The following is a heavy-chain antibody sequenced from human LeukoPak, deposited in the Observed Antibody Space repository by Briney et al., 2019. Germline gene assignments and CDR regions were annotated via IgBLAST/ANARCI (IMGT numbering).Heavy chain of an antibody. CDR1: GYSFTRNG. CDR3: ARDVNYAFDY. Sequence: GASVKVSCKPSGYSFTRNGISWVQQAPGQGLEWMAWISANSGNTNYAQNFQDRVTLTTDTSTSTAYMELRSLRSDDTAVYYCARDVNYAFDYWGQGTLVTVSS. CDR2: ISANSGNT. V-gene: IGHV1-18*01. D-gene: IGHD3-16*01. J-gene: IGHJ4*02.